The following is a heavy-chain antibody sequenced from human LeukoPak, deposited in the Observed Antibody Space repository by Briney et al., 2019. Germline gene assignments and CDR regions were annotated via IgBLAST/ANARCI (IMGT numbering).Heavy chain of an antibody. J-gene: IGHJ4*02. Sequence: PSETLSLTCTVSGGPISSYYWSWIRQPPGKGLEWIGYIYYSGSTNYNPSLRSRVTISVDTSKNQFSLKLSSVTAADTAVYYCAVSSGSPTLDYWGQGTLVTVSS. D-gene: IGHD3-10*01. V-gene: IGHV4-59*08. CDR1: GGPISSYY. CDR2: IYYSGST. CDR3: AVSSGSPTLDY.